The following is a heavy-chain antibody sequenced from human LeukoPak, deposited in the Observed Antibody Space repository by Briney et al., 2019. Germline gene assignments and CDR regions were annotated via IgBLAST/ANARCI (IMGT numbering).Heavy chain of an antibody. V-gene: IGHV1-69*04. J-gene: IGHJ5*02. CDR1: GGTFSSYA. CDR2: IIPILGIA. Sequence: ASVKVSCKASGGTFSSYAISWVRQAPGQGLEWMGRIIPILGIANYPQKFQGRVTITADKSTSTAYMELSSLRSEDTAVYYCARGLRGWSGWFDPWGQGTLVTVSS. CDR3: ARGLRGWSGWFDP. D-gene: IGHD2-15*01.